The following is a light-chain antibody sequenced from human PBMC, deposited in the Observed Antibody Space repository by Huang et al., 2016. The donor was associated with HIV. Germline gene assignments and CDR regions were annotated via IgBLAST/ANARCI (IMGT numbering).Light chain of an antibody. CDR3: QQRRSWPLT. CDR1: EDIYNY. V-gene: IGKV3D-11*01. Sequence: EIVLTQSPATLSLSLGERATLSCRASEDIYNYIVWYQQRPGQAPRLLISEASKRATGSPARFSGSGSGTEFILTIDSLEPEDFAVYFCQQRRSWPLTFGGGTKVEIK. CDR2: EAS. J-gene: IGKJ4*01.